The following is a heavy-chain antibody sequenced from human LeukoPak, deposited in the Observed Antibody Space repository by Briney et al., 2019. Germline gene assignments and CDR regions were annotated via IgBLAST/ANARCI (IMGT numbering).Heavy chain of an antibody. V-gene: IGHV4-59*08. CDR3: ARQSGYIETYYYYYMDV. CDR2: IYYSGST. Sequence: PSETLSLTCTVSGGSISSYYWSWIRQPPGKGLEWIGYIYYSGSTNYNPSLKSRVTISVDTSKNQFSLKLSSVTAADTAVYYCARQSGYIETYYYYYMDVWGKGTTVTVSS. J-gene: IGHJ6*03. D-gene: IGHD5-12*01. CDR1: GGSISSYY.